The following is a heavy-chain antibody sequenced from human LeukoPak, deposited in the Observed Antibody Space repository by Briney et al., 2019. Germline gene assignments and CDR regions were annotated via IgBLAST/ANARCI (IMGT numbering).Heavy chain of an antibody. D-gene: IGHD3-22*01. J-gene: IGHJ5*02. V-gene: IGHV3-23*01. Sequence: GGSLRLSCAASGFTFSSYAMSWVRQAPGKGLERVSAISGSGGSTYYAGSVKGRFTISRDNSKNTLYLQMNSLRAEDTAVYYCAKDVTMIVANWFDPWGQGTLVTVSS. CDR3: AKDVTMIVANWFDP. CDR1: GFTFSSYA. CDR2: ISGSGGST.